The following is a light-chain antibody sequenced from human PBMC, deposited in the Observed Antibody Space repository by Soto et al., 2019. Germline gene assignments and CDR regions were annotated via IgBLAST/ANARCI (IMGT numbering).Light chain of an antibody. V-gene: IGKV1-5*01. CDR3: QQYNSYWT. CDR1: QSISSW. CDR2: DAS. Sequence: DIQMTQSPSTLSASVGDRVTITCRASQSISSWLAWYQQKPGKAPKLLIYDASSLESGVPSRFSGSGSGTEFTLTISSLQHDDFATYSCQQYNSYWTFGQGTKVEIK. J-gene: IGKJ1*01.